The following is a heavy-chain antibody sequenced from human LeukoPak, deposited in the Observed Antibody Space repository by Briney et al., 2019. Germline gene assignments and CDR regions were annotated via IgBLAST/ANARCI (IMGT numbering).Heavy chain of an antibody. CDR1: GYIFTSYN. CDR3: ARGRGTTSRDGYNS. V-gene: IGHV1-46*01. Sequence: ASVKVSCKASGYIFTSYNIYWVRQAPGQGLEWMGIINPSGGSTNYAQKFQGRVTMTRDTSTSTVYMELSSLRSDDTAVYHCARGRGTTSRDGYNSWGQGTLVTVSS. CDR2: INPSGGST. D-gene: IGHD5-24*01. J-gene: IGHJ5*02.